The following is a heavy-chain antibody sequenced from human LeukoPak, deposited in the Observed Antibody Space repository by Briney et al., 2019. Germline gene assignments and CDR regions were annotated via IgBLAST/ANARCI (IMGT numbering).Heavy chain of an antibody. CDR2: IIPIFGIA. CDR3: ARGNYRRSSSDIYGMDV. CDR1: GGTFSSYA. Sequence: SVKVSCKASGGTFSSYAISWVRQAPGQGLEWMGRIIPIFGIANYAQKFQGRVTITADKSTSTAYMELSSLRSEDTAVYYCARGNYRRSSSDIYGMDVWGQGTTVTVSS. V-gene: IGHV1-69*04. D-gene: IGHD6-6*01. J-gene: IGHJ6*02.